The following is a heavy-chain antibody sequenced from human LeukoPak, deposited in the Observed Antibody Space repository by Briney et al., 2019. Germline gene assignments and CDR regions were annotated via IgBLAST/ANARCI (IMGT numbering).Heavy chain of an antibody. CDR3: AREFGHDRWYFDY. CDR1: GFTFSTYS. J-gene: IGHJ4*02. CDR2: ISADGRIQ. V-gene: IGHV3-30*03. D-gene: IGHD5-12*01. Sequence: GGSLRLSCAVSGFTFSTYSIHWVRQAPGKGLEWVTVISADGRIQYYSDSVKGRFTISRDNSLNTLHLQMNNLRAGDTAVYYCAREFGHDRWYFDYWGQGALVTVSS.